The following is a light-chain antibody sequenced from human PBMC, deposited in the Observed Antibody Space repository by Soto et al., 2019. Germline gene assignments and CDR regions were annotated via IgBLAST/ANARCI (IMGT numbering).Light chain of an antibody. CDR1: QSVSSSY. J-gene: IGKJ5*01. V-gene: IGKV3-20*01. Sequence: EIVLTQSPGTLSLSPGERATLSCRASQSVSSSYLAWYQQKPGQAPRLLIYGASSRATGITDRFSGSGSGTDFTLTISRLEPEDFAVYSCQQYGSSPPLNFGQGTRLEIK. CDR2: GAS. CDR3: QQYGSSPPLN.